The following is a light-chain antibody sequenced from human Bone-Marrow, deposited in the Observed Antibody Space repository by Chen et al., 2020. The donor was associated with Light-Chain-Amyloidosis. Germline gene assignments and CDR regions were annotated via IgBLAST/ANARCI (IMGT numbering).Light chain of an antibody. Sequence: QSALTHPASVAGPPGQSLTLSCTGTISNVGGDNHVSWYQQHPDKAPKLMIYEVTNRPSWLPDRFSGSKSDNTASLTISGLQTEDEADYFCSSYTITNTLVFGSGTRVTV. CDR1: ISNVGGDNH. J-gene: IGLJ1*01. CDR3: SSYTITNTLV. V-gene: IGLV2-14*01. CDR2: EVT.